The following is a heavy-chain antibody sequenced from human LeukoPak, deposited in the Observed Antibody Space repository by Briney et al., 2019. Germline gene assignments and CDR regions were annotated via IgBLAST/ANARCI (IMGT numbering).Heavy chain of an antibody. J-gene: IGHJ4*02. D-gene: IGHD3-22*01. V-gene: IGHV3-11*04. CDR2: ISSSGSTI. CDR3: ASSPHYYDSSGYDIGVDY. CDR1: GFTFSDYY. Sequence: GGSLRLSCAASGFTFSDYYMSWIRQAPGKGLEWVSYISSSGSTIYYADSVKGRFTISRDNAKNSLYLQMNSLRAEDTAVYYCASSPHYYDSSGYDIGVDYWGQGTLVTVSS.